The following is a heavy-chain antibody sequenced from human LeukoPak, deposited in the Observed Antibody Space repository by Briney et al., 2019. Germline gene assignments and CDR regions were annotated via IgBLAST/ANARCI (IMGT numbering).Heavy chain of an antibody. CDR1: GGSFSGYY. Sequence: SETLSLTCAVYGGSFSGYYWSWIRQPPGKGLEWIGEINHSGSTNYNPSLKSRVTISVDTSKNQFSLKLSSVTAADTAVYYCASAGSSGYSPPLGYRGQGTLVTVSS. CDR2: INHSGST. J-gene: IGHJ4*02. V-gene: IGHV4-34*01. D-gene: IGHD3-22*01. CDR3: ASAGSSGYSPPLGY.